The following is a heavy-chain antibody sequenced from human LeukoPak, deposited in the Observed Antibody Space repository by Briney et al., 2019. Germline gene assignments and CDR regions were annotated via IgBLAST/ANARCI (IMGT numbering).Heavy chain of an antibody. CDR2: ISGSGGST. J-gene: IGHJ4*02. D-gene: IGHD3-3*01. V-gene: IGHV3-23*01. Sequence: PGGSLRLSCAASGFTFSSYAMSWVRQAPGKGLEWVSAISGSGGSTYYADSVKGRFTISRDNSKNTLYLQMNSLRAEDTAVYYCARGPTIFGVVINSIFDYWGQGTLVTVSS. CDR1: GFTFSSYA. CDR3: ARGPTIFGVVINSIFDY.